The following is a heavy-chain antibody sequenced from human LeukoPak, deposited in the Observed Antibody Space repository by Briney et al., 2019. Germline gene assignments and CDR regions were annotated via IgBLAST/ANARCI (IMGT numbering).Heavy chain of an antibody. CDR1: GFTFDDYA. Sequence: PGGSLSLSCAASGFTFDDYAMRWVRQAPGKGLEWVSGISWYSGSIGYADSVKGRFTISRVNAKNSLYLQMNSLRAEDMALYYCAKDLSSGWYDGAFDSWGQGTMVTVSS. V-gene: IGHV3-9*03. J-gene: IGHJ3*02. CDR2: ISWYSGSI. CDR3: AKDLSSGWYDGAFDS. D-gene: IGHD6-19*01.